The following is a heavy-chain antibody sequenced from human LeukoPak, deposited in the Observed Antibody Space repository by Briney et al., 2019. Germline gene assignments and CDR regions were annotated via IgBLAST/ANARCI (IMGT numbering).Heavy chain of an antibody. J-gene: IGHJ6*02. Sequence: PSETLSLTCTVSGGSISSYYWSWIRQPAGKGLEWIGRIYTSGSTNYNPSLKSRVTMSVDTSKNQFSLKLSSVTAADTAVYYCARGLGGAVAGTYYYYYGMDVWGQGTTVTVSS. CDR1: GGSISSYY. CDR2: IYTSGST. V-gene: IGHV4-4*07. D-gene: IGHD6-19*01. CDR3: ARGLGGAVAGTYYYYYGMDV.